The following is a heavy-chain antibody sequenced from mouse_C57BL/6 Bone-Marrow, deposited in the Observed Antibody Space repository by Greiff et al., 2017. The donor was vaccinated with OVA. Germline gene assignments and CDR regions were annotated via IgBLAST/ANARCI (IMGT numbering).Heavy chain of an antibody. Sequence: EVKLMESGGGLVQPGGSLSLSCAASGFTFTDYYMSWVRQPPGKALEWLGFIRNKANGYTTEYSASVKGRFTISRDNSQSILYLKMNALRAEDSATYYCARSLRGDYWGQGTSVTVSS. CDR2: IRNKANGYTT. CDR3: ARSLRGDY. CDR1: GFTFTDYY. J-gene: IGHJ4*01. V-gene: IGHV7-3*01.